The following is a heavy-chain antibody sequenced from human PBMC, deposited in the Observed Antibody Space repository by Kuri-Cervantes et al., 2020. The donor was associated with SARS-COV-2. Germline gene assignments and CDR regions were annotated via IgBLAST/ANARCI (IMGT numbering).Heavy chain of an antibody. CDR1: GASIRSDDYY. V-gene: IGHV4-30-4*01. D-gene: IGHD5-18*01. CDR3: ARLPRGHIFGFFDN. J-gene: IGHJ4*02. Sequence: SETLSLTCTVSGASIRSDDYYWGWFRQPPGEGLEWIGYISYSGSGNDNPSLRSRITLSIDTSKNQLSLRMSSMTAADSAMYYCARLPRGHIFGFFDNWGRGILVTVSS. CDR2: ISYSGSG.